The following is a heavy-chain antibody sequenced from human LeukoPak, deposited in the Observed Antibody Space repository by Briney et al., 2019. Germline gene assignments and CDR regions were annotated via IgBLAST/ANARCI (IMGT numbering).Heavy chain of an antibody. Sequence: SETLSLTCTVSGGSMSSIYWDWIRQPAGKGLQWIGRIYTSGVTNYNPSLKSRVIMSVDTSKNQFSLKLSSVTAADTAVYYCAREWTSGDGSGYPYYFDYWGPGTLVTVSS. J-gene: IGHJ4*02. CDR3: AREWTSGDGSGYPYYFDY. V-gene: IGHV4-4*07. CDR2: IYTSGVT. D-gene: IGHD3-3*01. CDR1: GGSMSSIY.